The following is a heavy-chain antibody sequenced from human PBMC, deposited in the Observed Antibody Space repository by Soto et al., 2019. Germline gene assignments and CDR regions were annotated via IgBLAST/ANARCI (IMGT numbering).Heavy chain of an antibody. CDR1: GVTFSDHY. J-gene: IGHJ4*02. CDR2: SSNSGSFT. D-gene: IGHD1-1*01. V-gene: IGHV3-11*06. Sequence: GGSLRLSCAASGVTFSDHYMSWIRQAPGKGCEWIGYSSNSGSFTRYADSVKGRCSISRDNAKNSLYLQINSLRGDDTAIYYCVRSGDNYNRLDYWGQGTPVTVSS. CDR3: VRSGDNYNRLDY.